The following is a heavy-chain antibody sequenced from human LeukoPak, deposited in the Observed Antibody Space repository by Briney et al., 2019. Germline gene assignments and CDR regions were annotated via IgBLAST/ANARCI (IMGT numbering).Heavy chain of an antibody. CDR3: ARGRGSLYYESSGYYYYFDY. CDR1: GFTFSNYN. Sequence: GGSLRLSCAASGFTFSNYNMNWVRQAPGKGLEWVSSISNNSSYIYYADSVKGRFTISRGNAKNSLYLHLNRLRAEDTAVYYCARGRGSLYYESSGYYYYFDYWGQGTLVTVSS. J-gene: IGHJ4*02. D-gene: IGHD3-22*01. V-gene: IGHV3-21*01. CDR2: ISNNSSYI.